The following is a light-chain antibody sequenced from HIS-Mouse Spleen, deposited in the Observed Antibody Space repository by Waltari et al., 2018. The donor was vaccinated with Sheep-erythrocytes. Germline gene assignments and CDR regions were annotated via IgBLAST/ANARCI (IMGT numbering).Light chain of an antibody. V-gene: IGLV2-11*01. Sequence: QSALTPPRSVSGSPGQSVTISCTGTSRDVGVYNYVSWYQQHPGKAPKLMIYDVSKRPSGVPDRFSGSKSGNTASLTISGLQAEDEADYYCCSYAGSYNHVFATGTKVTVL. CDR3: CSYAGSYNHV. J-gene: IGLJ1*01. CDR1: SRDVGVYNY. CDR2: DVS.